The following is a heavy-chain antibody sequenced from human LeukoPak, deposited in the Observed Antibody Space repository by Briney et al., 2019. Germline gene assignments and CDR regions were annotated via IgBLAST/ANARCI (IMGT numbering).Heavy chain of an antibody. D-gene: IGHD6-19*01. V-gene: IGHV3-21*05. Sequence: GGSLRLSCAASGFTFSTYSMNWVRQAPGKGLEWVSYISSSSSHRYYADSVKGRFTISRDNAKDSLYLRMNSLTDEDTAVYYCARESGWLIDYWGQGTLVTVSS. CDR3: ARESGWLIDY. J-gene: IGHJ4*02. CDR1: GFTFSTYS. CDR2: ISSSSSHR.